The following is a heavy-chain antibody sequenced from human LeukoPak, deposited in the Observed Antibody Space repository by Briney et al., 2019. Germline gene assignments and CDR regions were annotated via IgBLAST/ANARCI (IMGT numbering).Heavy chain of an antibody. CDR2: ISAYNGNT. D-gene: IGHD6-6*01. Sequence: ASVKVSCKASGYTFTSYGISWVRQAPGQGLEWMGWISAYNGNTNYAQKLQGRVTMTTDTSTSTAYMELRSLRSDDTAVYYCARDRQVAARPGGAFDIWGQGTMVTVSS. CDR3: ARDRQVAARPGGAFDI. V-gene: IGHV1-18*01. J-gene: IGHJ3*02. CDR1: GYTFTSYG.